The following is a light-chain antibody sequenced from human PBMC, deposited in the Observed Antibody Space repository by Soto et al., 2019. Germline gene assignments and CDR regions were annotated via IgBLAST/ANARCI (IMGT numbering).Light chain of an antibody. CDR3: QPYNNWPLT. V-gene: IGKV3-15*01. CDR2: DTS. J-gene: IGKJ4*01. CDR1: QGIGDT. Sequence: EVVMRQSPATLSVSPGKGATLSCRASQGIGDTLAWYQHKPGQTPRLLIYDTSTRATGVPTRFSGSRSGAEFTLTINSLQSEVFAVYYCQPYNNWPLTFGGGTKVEIK.